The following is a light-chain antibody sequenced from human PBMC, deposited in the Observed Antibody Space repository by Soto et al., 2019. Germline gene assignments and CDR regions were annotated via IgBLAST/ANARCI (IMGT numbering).Light chain of an antibody. CDR2: GAY. CDR1: QSVSSN. Sequence: EIVMTQSPATLSVSPGERATLSCRASQSVSSNLAWYQQKPGQAHRLLIYGAYTRATGIQARFSGSGSGTEFTLTISSLQSEDFAVYYCKQYNNWPRTFGQGTKVDIK. CDR3: KQYNNWPRT. J-gene: IGKJ1*01. V-gene: IGKV3-15*01.